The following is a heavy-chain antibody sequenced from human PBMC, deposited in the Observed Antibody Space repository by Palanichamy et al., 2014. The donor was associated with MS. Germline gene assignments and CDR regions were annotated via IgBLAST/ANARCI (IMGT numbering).Heavy chain of an antibody. V-gene: IGHV3-7*01. CDR2: IKEDGGER. J-gene: IGHJ6*03. D-gene: IGHD1-26*01. CDR1: GFTLSNYW. Sequence: QLVESGGRLVQPGGSLRLSCEASGFTLSNYWVSWVRQAPGRGLEWVANIKEDGGERYYADSVKGRFTMSRGRGDKSLYLQMNNLRVDDSAVYYCARDRRSAIGGIHYNYYMDVWGRGTTVTVSS. CDR3: ARDRRSAIGGIHYNYYMDV.